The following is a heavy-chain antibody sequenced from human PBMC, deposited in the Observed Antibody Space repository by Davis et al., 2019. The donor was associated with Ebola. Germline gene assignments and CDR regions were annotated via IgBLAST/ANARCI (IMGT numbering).Heavy chain of an antibody. D-gene: IGHD6-13*01. J-gene: IGHJ4*02. Sequence: PGGSLRLSCAASGFTFSSYGMHWVRQAPGKGLEWVAVIWYDGSNKYYADSVKGRFTISRDNSKNTLYLQMNSLRAEDTAVYYCAKLAAAGTDPFDYWGQGTPVTVSS. V-gene: IGHV3-33*06. CDR2: IWYDGSNK. CDR1: GFTFSSYG. CDR3: AKLAAAGTDPFDY.